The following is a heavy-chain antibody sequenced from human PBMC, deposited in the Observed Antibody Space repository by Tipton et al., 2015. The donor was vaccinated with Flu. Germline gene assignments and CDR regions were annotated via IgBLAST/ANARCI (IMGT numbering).Heavy chain of an antibody. CDR2: MFHSGST. V-gene: IGHV4-38-2*02. D-gene: IGHD1-26*01. Sequence: LRLSCTVFGYSVTGGYYWGWIRQPPGKGLEYIWGMFHSGSTYYNPSLRSRVTISVDTSTNQFSLQLSSVTAADTAVYYCAREGVGNAFDIWGQGTMVTVSS. CDR3: AREGVGNAFDI. CDR1: GYSVTGGYY. J-gene: IGHJ3*02.